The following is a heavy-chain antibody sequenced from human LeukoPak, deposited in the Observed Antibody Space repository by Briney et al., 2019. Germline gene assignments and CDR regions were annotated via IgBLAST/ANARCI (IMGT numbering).Heavy chain of an antibody. V-gene: IGHV1-18*01. Sequence: ASVKVSCKASGYTFTSYGISWVRQAPGQGLEWMGWISAYNGNTNYAQKLQGRVTMTTDTSTSTAYMELRSLRSDDTAVYYCARDTSAHCSSTSCRTRDNWFDPWGQGTLVTVSS. CDR1: GYTFTSYG. CDR2: ISAYNGNT. D-gene: IGHD2-2*01. CDR3: ARDTSAHCSSTSCRTRDNWFDP. J-gene: IGHJ5*02.